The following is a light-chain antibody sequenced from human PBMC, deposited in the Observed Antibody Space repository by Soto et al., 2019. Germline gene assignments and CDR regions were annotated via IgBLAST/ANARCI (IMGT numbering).Light chain of an antibody. CDR3: CSYAGSSLI. CDR1: ISDVGSYNL. V-gene: IGLV2-23*01. Sequence: QSVPTQPASVSGSLGQSITISCTGTISDVGSYNLVSWFQQHPGKVPKVIIYEDNKRPSGVSDRFSGSKSGNTAALTISGLQADDEADYYCCSYAGSSLIFGGGTKVTVL. CDR2: EDN. J-gene: IGLJ2*01.